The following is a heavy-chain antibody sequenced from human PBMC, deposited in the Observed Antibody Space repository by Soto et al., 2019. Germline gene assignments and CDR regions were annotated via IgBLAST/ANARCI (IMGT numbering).Heavy chain of an antibody. Sequence: GGSLRLSCAASGFTFSSYAMHWVRQAPGKGLEWVAVISYDGSNKYYADSVKGRFTISRDNSKNTLYLQMNSLRAEDTAVYYCARGREVDYWGQGTLVTVSS. J-gene: IGHJ4*02. CDR3: ARGREVDY. V-gene: IGHV3-30-3*01. CDR1: GFTFSSYA. CDR2: ISYDGSNK.